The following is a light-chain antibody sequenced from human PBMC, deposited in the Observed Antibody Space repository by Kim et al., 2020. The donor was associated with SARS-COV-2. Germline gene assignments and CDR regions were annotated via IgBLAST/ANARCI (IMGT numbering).Light chain of an antibody. CDR3: QQFDSSPLT. Sequence: APGERATLSCRASQSVGSTYLAWYQQKPGQAPRLLIYGASSRATGVPDRVSASGSGTDFTLTISRLEPEDFAVYYCQQFDSSPLTFGGGTKVDIK. V-gene: IGKV3-20*01. CDR2: GAS. CDR1: QSVGSTY. J-gene: IGKJ4*01.